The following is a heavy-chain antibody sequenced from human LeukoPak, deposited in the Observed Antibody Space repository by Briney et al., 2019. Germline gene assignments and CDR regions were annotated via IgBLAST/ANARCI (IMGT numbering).Heavy chain of an antibody. D-gene: IGHD5-12*01. Sequence: PGGSLRLSCAASRFTFSSYGMHWVRQAPGKGLEWVAIISYDGSNKYYADSVKGQFTISRDNSKNTLYLQMNSLRAEDTAVYYCARDEIVATTKANYYYYMDVWGKGTTVTISS. V-gene: IGHV3-30*03. J-gene: IGHJ6*03. CDR2: ISYDGSNK. CDR3: ARDEIVATTKANYYYYMDV. CDR1: RFTFSSYG.